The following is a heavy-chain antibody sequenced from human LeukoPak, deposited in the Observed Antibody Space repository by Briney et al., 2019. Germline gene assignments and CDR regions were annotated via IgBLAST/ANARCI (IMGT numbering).Heavy chain of an antibody. D-gene: IGHD6-13*01. Sequence: GGSLRLSCAASGFTFSSYSMNWVRQAPGKGLEWVSSISSSSSYIYYADSVKGRFTISRDNAKTSLYLQMNSLRAEDTAVYYCARSGYSSSLTDNWFDPWGQGTLVTVSS. CDR3: ARSGYSSSLTDNWFDP. CDR1: GFTFSSYS. CDR2: ISSSSSYI. J-gene: IGHJ5*02. V-gene: IGHV3-21*01.